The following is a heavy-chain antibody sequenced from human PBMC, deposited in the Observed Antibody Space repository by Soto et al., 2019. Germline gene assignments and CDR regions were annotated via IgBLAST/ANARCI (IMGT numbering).Heavy chain of an antibody. V-gene: IGHV1-18*01. CDR3: ARGVRAGDFWSGYYSSAFLD. D-gene: IGHD3-3*01. J-gene: IGHJ4*02. Sequence: ASVKVSCKASGYTFTSYGISWMRQAPGQGLEWMGWISAYNGNTNYAQKLQGRVTMTTDTSTSTAYMELRSLRSDDTAVYYCARGVRAGDFWSGYYSSAFLDWGQGTLVTVSS. CDR2: ISAYNGNT. CDR1: GYTFTSYG.